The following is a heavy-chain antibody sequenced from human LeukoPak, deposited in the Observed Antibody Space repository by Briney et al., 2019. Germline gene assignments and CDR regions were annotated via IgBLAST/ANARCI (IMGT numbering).Heavy chain of an antibody. Sequence: GGSLRLSCAASGFTFSSYAMGWVRQAPGKGLEWGSSINYSVGVTYYADSVKGRFTISRDNSKNMLFLQMYSLRAEDTAVYFCAKDRVPASGSYCRGAFDYWGQGTLVPVSS. CDR2: INYSVGVT. D-gene: IGHD3-10*01. CDR1: GFTFSSYA. V-gene: IGHV3-23*01. J-gene: IGHJ4*02. CDR3: AKDRVPASGSYCRGAFDY.